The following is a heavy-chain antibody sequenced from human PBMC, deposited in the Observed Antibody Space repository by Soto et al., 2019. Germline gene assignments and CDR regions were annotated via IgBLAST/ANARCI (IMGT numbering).Heavy chain of an antibody. V-gene: IGHV1-18*01. CDR2: ISAYNGNT. CDR3: AREDQWLAESRGDVFDI. CDR1: GYTFTSYG. Sequence: QVQLVQSGAEVKKPGASVKVSCKASGYTFTSYGLGWVRQAPGQGLEYMGWISAYNGNTNYAQKFQGRVTMTTDTSTSTAYMELRSLRSDDTAVYYCAREDQWLAESRGDVFDIWGQGTMVTVSS. J-gene: IGHJ3*02. D-gene: IGHD6-19*01.